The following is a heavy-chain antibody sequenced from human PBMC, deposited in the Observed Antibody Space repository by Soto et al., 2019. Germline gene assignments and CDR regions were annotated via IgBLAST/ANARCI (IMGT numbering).Heavy chain of an antibody. V-gene: IGHV3-53*01. D-gene: IGHD3-3*01. CDR1: GLTVSGTKY. J-gene: IGHJ3*01. Sequence: DVQLVESGGGLIQPGESLRLSCVAFGLTVSGTKYVAWVRQAPGKGLEWVSALYDVFGAFYADSVKGRFTTSSDRSRSTVYLQMDDLRPDDTAVYYCASWSVREHAFDVWGQGTAVIVS. CDR2: LYDVFGA. CDR3: ASWSVREHAFDV.